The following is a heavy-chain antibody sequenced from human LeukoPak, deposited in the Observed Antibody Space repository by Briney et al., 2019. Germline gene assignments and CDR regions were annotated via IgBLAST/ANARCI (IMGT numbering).Heavy chain of an antibody. V-gene: IGHV3-53*01. CDR1: GFTFSSYA. Sequence: GGSLRLSCSASGFTFSSYAMHWVRQAPGQGLDWVSVIYSDDSTYYADSVKGRFTISRDNSKNTLNLQMNSLRAEDTAVYYCASRPRDAAALDYWGQGTLVTVSS. CDR3: ASRPRDAAALDY. CDR2: IYSDDST. J-gene: IGHJ4*02. D-gene: IGHD6-13*01.